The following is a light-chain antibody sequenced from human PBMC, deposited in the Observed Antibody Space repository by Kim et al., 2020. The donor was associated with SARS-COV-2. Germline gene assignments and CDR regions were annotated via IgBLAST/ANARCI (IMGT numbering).Light chain of an antibody. CDR1: TGAVTSSSY. J-gene: IGLJ3*02. CDR3: LLYYAGAHVL. V-gene: IGLV7-43*01. Sequence: GGTVTLPCAFNTGAVTSSSYPNWFQQKPGQAPKSLVYNTNNKPSWTPARFSGSLLGGKAALTLSSVQPEDEAVYYCLLYYAGAHVLFGGGTQLTVL. CDR2: NTN.